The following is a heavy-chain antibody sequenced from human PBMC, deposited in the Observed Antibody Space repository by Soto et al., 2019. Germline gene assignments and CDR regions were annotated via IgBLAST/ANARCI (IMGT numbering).Heavy chain of an antibody. CDR3: ARLPRVAMPTLEGGLDV. D-gene: IGHD2-15*01. J-gene: IGHJ6*02. CDR2: VNPIFGTT. V-gene: IGHV1-69*12. Sequence: QVQLVQSGAEVKKPGSSVKVSCKVSGGTFSSYVISWVRQAPGQGLEWMGGVNPIFGTTNYAQQFQGRVTITADESTSTAYMELSSLRPEDTARYFCARLPRVAMPTLEGGLDVWGQGTTVTVYS. CDR1: GGTFSSYV.